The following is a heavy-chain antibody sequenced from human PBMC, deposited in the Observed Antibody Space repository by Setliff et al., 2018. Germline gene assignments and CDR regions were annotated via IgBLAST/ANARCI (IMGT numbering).Heavy chain of an antibody. J-gene: IGHJ4*02. D-gene: IGHD6-19*01. V-gene: IGHV4-59*01. CDR1: GDSISGYF. CDR3: ARDQFSSGWYGPPESYFDC. CDR2: IQKRGSTTT. Sequence: PSETLSLTCIVSGDSISGYFWSWIRQAPGKGLEWIGYIQKRGSTTTKYNPSLGSRISMSIDTSKNQFSLQLSSVSDGDTAVYYCARDQFSSGWYGPPESYFDCWGQGNLVTVSS.